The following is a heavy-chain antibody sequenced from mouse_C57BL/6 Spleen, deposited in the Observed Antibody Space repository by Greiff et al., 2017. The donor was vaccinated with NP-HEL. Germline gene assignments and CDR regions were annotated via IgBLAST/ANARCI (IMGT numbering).Heavy chain of an antibody. CDR3: AKRGLLRPHYYAMDY. V-gene: IGHV5-17*01. CDR2: ISSGSSTI. Sequence: EVHLVESGGGLVKPGGSLKLSCAASGFTFSDYGMHWVRQAPEKGLEWVAYISSGSSTIYYADTVKGRFTISRDNAKNTLFLQMTSLRSEDTAMYYCAKRGLLRPHYYAMDYWGQGTSVTVSS. CDR1: GFTFSDYG. D-gene: IGHD1-2*01. J-gene: IGHJ4*01.